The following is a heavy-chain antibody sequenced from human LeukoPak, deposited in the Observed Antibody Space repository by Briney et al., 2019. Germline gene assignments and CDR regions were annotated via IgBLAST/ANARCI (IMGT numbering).Heavy chain of an antibody. J-gene: IGHJ4*02. CDR2: ISYDGSDK. CDR1: GFTFSPYG. CDR3: AKDRSFSGYSSAYADY. V-gene: IGHV3-30*18. D-gene: IGHD5-18*01. Sequence: GGSLRLSCAASGFTFSPYGMHWVRQAPGKGLEWVALISYDGSDKYYADSVKGRFTISRDNSKNTLYLQMNSLRAEDTAVYYCAKDRSFSGYSSAYADYWGQGTLVTVSS.